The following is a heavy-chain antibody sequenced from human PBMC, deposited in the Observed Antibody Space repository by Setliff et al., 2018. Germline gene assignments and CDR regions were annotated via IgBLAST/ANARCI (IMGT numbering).Heavy chain of an antibody. J-gene: IGHJ3*01. V-gene: IGHV4-59*01. CDR2: VYSGGSP. Sequence: SETLSLTCKVSGDSMIGYYWSWIRQPPGKGLDWIGYVYSGGSPNYSPSFKSRVTMSIDTSKNQFSLKLKSVTAADTAVYYCARLYHNDNSADFRRAPFDVWGQGMMVTVSS. CDR1: GDSMIGYY. D-gene: IGHD3-22*01. CDR3: ARLYHNDNSADFRRAPFDV.